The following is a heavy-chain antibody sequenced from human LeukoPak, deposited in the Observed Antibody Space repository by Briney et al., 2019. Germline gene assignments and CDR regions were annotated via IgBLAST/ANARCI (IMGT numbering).Heavy chain of an antibody. D-gene: IGHD6-19*01. V-gene: IGHV3-74*01. CDR3: AREIWAVAGTFLFLTHYYYYYMDV. CDR1: GFTFSSYW. J-gene: IGHJ6*03. Sequence: GGSLRLSCAASGFTFSSYWMHWVRQVPGKGLVWVSRIQSDGSSTNYADSVKGRFTISRDNAKNSLYLQMNSLRAEDTAVYYCAREIWAVAGTFLFLTHYYYYYMDVWGKGTTVTVSS. CDR2: IQSDGSST.